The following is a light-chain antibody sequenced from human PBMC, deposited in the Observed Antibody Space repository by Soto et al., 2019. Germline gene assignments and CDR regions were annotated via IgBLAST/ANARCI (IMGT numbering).Light chain of an antibody. CDR3: QQSYSTRPT. CDR1: QSISSY. J-gene: IGKJ4*01. CDR2: AAS. V-gene: IGKV1-39*01. Sequence: DIQMTQSPSSLSASVGDRVTITCRASQSISSYVNWYQQKPGKAPKLLIYAASSLQSGVPSRFSGSGSGTDFTLTISSLQPEDSATYYCQQSYSTRPTFGGGTKVEIK.